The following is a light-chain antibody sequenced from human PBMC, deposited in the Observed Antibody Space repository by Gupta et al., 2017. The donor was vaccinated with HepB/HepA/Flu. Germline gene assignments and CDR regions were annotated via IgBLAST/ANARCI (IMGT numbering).Light chain of an antibody. J-gene: IGLJ2*01. CDR1: SSNIGAGYA. Sequence: QSVLTQPPSVSGAPGQRVTISCTGSSSNIGAGYAVHWYQQLPGTAPKLLIYGNSNRPSGVPDRFSGSKSGTSASLAITGLQAEDEADYYCQSYDSSLSGSPVVFGGGTKLTVL. V-gene: IGLV1-40*01. CDR3: QSYDSSLSGSPVV. CDR2: GNS.